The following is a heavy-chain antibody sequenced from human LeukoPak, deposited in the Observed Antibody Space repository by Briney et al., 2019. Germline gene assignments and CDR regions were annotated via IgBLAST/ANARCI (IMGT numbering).Heavy chain of an antibody. D-gene: IGHD6-13*01. Sequence: PSETLSLTCTVSGGSISSGTYYWSWIRQPAGKGLEWFGRIYASGSTNYNPSLKSRLTMSVDTSKNQFSLKLSSVTAADTAVYYCARQGNMGSSSWYWFDPWGQGTLVTVSS. CDR1: GGSISSGTYY. CDR2: IYASGST. J-gene: IGHJ5*02. CDR3: ARQGNMGSSSWYWFDP. V-gene: IGHV4-61*02.